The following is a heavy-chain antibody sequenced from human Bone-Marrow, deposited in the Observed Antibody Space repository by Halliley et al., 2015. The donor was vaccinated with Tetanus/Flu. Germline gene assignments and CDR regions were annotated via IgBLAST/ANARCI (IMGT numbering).Heavy chain of an antibody. D-gene: IGHD6-19*01. Sequence: TLSLTCTVSGDSLNSYFWNWIRQPPGKGLEWIGYIYDSETTKYNPSLRSRVTISADTSKNQFSLTVTSVTPADTAVYFCARLPSVRIAVARGYSGMDVWGQGTTVTVSS. CDR3: ARLPSVRIAVARGYSGMDV. J-gene: IGHJ6*02. CDR1: GDSLNSYF. V-gene: IGHV4-59*01. CDR2: IYDSETT.